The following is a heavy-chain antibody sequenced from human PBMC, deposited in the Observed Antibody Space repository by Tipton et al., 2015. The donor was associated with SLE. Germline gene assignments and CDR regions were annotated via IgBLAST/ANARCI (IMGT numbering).Heavy chain of an antibody. J-gene: IGHJ4*02. CDR2: IYYIGST. CDR1: GGSISSHY. Sequence: TLSLTCTVSGGSISSHYWSWIRQPPGKGLEWIGYIYYIGSTNYNPSLKSRVTISVDTSKNQFSLKLSSVTAADTAVYYCARVGVVTPFDYWGQGTLVTVSS. CDR3: ARVGVVTPFDY. D-gene: IGHD4-23*01. V-gene: IGHV4-59*11.